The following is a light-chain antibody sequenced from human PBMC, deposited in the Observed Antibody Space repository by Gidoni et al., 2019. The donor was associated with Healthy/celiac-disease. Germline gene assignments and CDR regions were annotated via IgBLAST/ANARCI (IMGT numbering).Light chain of an antibody. CDR3: QQYNNWPFT. V-gene: IGKV3-15*01. J-gene: IGKJ3*01. Sequence: EIVLTQSPATLSVSPGERATLSCRASQSVSSNLAWYQQKPGQAPRLLIYSASTRATGIPARVSGSGSGTEFTLTISSLQSEDFAVYYCQQYNNWPFTFGPGTKVDIK. CDR2: SAS. CDR1: QSVSSN.